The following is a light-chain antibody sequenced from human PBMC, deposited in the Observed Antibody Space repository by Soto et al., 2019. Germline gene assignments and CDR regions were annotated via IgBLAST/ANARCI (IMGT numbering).Light chain of an antibody. CDR1: LSISSY. Sequence: EIVLTQSPATLPLSPGERATLSCRASLSISSYLAWYQQKPGQAPRLLIYDASNRATGIPARFSGSGSGTDFTLTISSLETEDFAVYYCQQRSSWPLTFGGGTKVEIK. CDR2: DAS. J-gene: IGKJ4*01. V-gene: IGKV3-11*01. CDR3: QQRSSWPLT.